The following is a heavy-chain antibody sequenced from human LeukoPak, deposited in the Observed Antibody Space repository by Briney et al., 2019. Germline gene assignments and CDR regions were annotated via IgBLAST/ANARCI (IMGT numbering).Heavy chain of an antibody. CDR2: IDVGVDTA. CDR3: VRDHVFCRGGSCYGDY. V-gene: IGHV3-23*01. CDR1: GISSSIYG. Sequence: GGSLTLSCAASGISSSIYGMSWVRQAPGKGLEWVSAIDVGVDTAYYADSVKGRFTISRDNSKETLYLQMSSLRAHDTAIYYCVRDHVFCRGGSCYGDYWGQGALVTVTS. D-gene: IGHD2-15*01. J-gene: IGHJ4*02.